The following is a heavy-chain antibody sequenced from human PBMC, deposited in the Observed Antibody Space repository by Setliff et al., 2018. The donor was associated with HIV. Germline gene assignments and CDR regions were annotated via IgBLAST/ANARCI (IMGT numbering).Heavy chain of an antibody. Sequence: LSLTCAVSGYSISSGYYWGWIRQPPGKGLEWIGSIYHSGSTYYNPSLKSRVTISVDTSKNQFSLKLSSVTAADTAVYYCATFEYSSSSALDYWGQGTLVTVSS. V-gene: IGHV4-38-2*01. CDR3: ATFEYSSSSALDY. J-gene: IGHJ4*02. D-gene: IGHD6-6*01. CDR1: GYSISSGYY. CDR2: IYHSGST.